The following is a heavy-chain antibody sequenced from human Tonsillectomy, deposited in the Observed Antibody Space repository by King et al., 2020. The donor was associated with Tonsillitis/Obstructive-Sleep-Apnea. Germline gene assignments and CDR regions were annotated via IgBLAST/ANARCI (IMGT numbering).Heavy chain of an antibody. J-gene: IGHJ4*02. V-gene: IGHV3-23*01. CDR3: ARDHILDF. Sequence: EVQLLESGGGLVQPGGSLRLSCVASGFTFSNYALSWVRQAPGKGLEWVSGFGGSRGSTYYADSVKGRFAISRDDSRNTLYLQMNSLRAEDTAVYYCARDHILDFWGQGTLVTVSS. CDR2: FGGSRGST. D-gene: IGHD2-21*01. CDR1: GFTFSNYA.